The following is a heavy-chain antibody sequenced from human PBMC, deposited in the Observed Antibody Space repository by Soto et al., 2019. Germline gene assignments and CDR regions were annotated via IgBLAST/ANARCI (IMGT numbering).Heavy chain of an antibody. CDR3: VRGGENFDY. V-gene: IGHV1-18*01. Sequence: GASVKVSCKASGYTFITYGLSWMRQAPGQGLEWMGWISTFNGNTNYAQNFQGRVTMTTDTSTSTAYMELRSLGSDDTAVYYCVRGGENFDYWGQRDVVPASS. CDR2: ISTFNGNT. CDR1: GYTFITYG. D-gene: IGHD3-10*01. J-gene: IGHJ4*02.